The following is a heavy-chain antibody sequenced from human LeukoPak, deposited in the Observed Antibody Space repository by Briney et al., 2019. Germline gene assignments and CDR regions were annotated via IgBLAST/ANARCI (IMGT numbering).Heavy chain of an antibody. V-gene: IGHV1-8*01. CDR1: GYTFTSYD. Sequence: ASVRVSCKASGYTFTSYDINWVRQATGQGLEWMGWMNPNSGNTGYAQKFQGRVTLTRNTSISTAYMELSSLRSEDTAVYYCARRGWELNFDYWGQGTLVTVSS. CDR2: MNPNSGNT. J-gene: IGHJ4*02. CDR3: ARRGWELNFDY. D-gene: IGHD1-26*01.